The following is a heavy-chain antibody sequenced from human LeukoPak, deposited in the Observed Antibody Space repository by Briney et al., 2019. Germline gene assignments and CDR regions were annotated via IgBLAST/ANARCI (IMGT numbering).Heavy chain of an antibody. J-gene: IGHJ6*03. CDR1: GFTFSTYG. CDR3: AKDGGSYSPYFYMDV. D-gene: IGHD1-26*01. Sequence: GGSLRLSCAASGFTFSTYGMHWVRQAPGKGLEWVAFIRHDGTYKYYADSVKGRLTISRDNSKNTLYLQMNSLRAGDTAVYYCAKDGGSYSPYFYMDVWGKGTTVTVSS. V-gene: IGHV3-30*02. CDR2: IRHDGTYK.